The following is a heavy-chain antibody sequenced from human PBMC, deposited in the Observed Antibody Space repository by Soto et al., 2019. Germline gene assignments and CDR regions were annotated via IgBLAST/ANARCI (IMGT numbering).Heavy chain of an antibody. D-gene: IGHD3-10*01. Sequence: DVHLLESGGHLVQPGGSLRLSCAASGFTFSSYAMSWVRQAPGKGREWVSSVSAGGDMTYYSDSVKGRFTISRDTSNNALFLQMISLRIEDTALYSCARGDRGGSGSPARYYYSGLDVWGQGTTVTVSS. J-gene: IGHJ6*02. CDR3: ARGDRGGSGSPARYYYSGLDV. CDR2: VSAGGDMT. V-gene: IGHV3-23*01. CDR1: GFTFSSYA.